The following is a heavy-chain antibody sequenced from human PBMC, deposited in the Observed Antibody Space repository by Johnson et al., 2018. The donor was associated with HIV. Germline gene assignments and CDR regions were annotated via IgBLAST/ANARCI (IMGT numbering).Heavy chain of an antibody. CDR2: ISWDGGNT. CDR1: GFTFDDYA. J-gene: IGHJ3*02. D-gene: IGHD6-6*01. CDR3: AKVTPYSSSSSAFDI. Sequence: VQLVQSGGSVVRPGGSLRLCCAASGFTFDDYAMHWVRQVPGKGLEWVSLISWDGGNTYYADSVKGRFIISRDNSKDSLYLQMNSLRAEDTALYYCAKVTPYSSSSSAFDIWGQGTMVTVSS. V-gene: IGHV3-43D*03.